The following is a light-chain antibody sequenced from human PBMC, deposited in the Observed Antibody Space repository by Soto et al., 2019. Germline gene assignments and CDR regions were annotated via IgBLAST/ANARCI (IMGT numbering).Light chain of an antibody. CDR1: QGIRND. V-gene: IGKV1-6*01. J-gene: IGKJ1*01. Sequence: AIQVTQSPSSLSASVGDRVTITCRASQGIRNDLGRYQQKPGKAPKLLIYAASSLESGVPSRFSGSGSGTDFTLTISSLQPEDFATYYCLQDYIYPWTFGQGTRVEIK. CDR3: LQDYIYPWT. CDR2: AAS.